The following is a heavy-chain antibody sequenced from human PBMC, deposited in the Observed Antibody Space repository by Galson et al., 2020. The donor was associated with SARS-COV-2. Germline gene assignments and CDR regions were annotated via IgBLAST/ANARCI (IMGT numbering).Heavy chain of an antibody. D-gene: IGHD1-26*01. J-gene: IGHJ4*02. CDR2: IYYTGNT. V-gene: IGHV4-61*01. CDR1: DASIRSGSYY. Sequence: SETLSLTCSVSDASIRSGSYYWSWIRQPPGKGLEWIGYIYYTGNTKYNSSLKSRVTISVDTSKNQFSLRLSSVTAADTAIYYCAREVPDSGDYCDDWGRGILVTVSS. CDR3: AREVPDSGDYCDD.